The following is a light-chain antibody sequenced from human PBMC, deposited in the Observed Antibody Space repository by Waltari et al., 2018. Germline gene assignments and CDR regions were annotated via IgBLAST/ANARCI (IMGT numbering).Light chain of an antibody. J-gene: IGLJ6*01. Sequence: SYELTQSRSVSVSPGQTARITWGGDDIGSKSVQWYQQKPPQAPVLVISADRARPSGIPERFSGSNSGNIATLTISGVEAGDDADYYCQVWDRTSNVFGGGTKLTVL. CDR2: ADR. CDR3: QVWDRTSNV. CDR1: DIGSKS. V-gene: IGLV3-21*02.